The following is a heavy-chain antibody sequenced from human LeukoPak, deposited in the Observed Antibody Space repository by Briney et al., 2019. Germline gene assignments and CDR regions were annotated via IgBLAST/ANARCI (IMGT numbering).Heavy chain of an antibody. CDR3: ARNIGGVGY. J-gene: IGHJ4*02. CDR2: IYSGGST. Sequence: PSETLSLTCTVSGGSISSYYWGWIRQPPGKGLEWVSVIYSGGSTYYADSVKGRFTISRDNSKNTLYLQMNSLRAEDTAVYYCARNIGGVGYWGQGTLVAVSS. CDR1: GGSISSYY. D-gene: IGHD2-21*01. V-gene: IGHV3-53*01.